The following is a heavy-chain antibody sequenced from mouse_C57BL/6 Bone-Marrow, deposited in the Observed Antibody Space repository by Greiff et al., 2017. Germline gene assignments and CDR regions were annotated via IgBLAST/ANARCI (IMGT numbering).Heavy chain of an antibody. CDR1: GFSLTSYG. CDR3: ARHEDYGNYAMDY. D-gene: IGHD1-1*01. Sequence: QVQLQQSGPGLVAPSQSLSITCTVSGFSLTSYGVHWVRQPPGKGLEWLVVIWSDGSTTYNSALKSRLSISKDNSKSQVFLKMNSLQTDDTAMYYCARHEDYGNYAMDYWGQGTSVTVSS. CDR2: IWSDGST. J-gene: IGHJ4*01. V-gene: IGHV2-6-1*01.